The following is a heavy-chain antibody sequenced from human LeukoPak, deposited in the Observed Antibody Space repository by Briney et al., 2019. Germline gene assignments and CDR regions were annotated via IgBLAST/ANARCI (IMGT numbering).Heavy chain of an antibody. J-gene: IGHJ4*02. V-gene: IGHV1-18*01. Sequence: ASVKVSCKASGYTFTSYGISWVRQAPGQGLEWMGWISANNGNTNYAQKLQGRVTMTTDTSTSTAYMELRSLRSDDTAVYYCARSRYYYDSSGYPMTYFDYWGQGTLVTVSS. CDR1: GYTFTSYG. CDR3: ARSRYYYDSSGYPMTYFDY. CDR2: ISANNGNT. D-gene: IGHD3-22*01.